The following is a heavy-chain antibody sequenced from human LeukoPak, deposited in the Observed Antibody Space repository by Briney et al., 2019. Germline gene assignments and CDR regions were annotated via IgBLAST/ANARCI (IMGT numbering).Heavy chain of an antibody. D-gene: IGHD2-2*02. J-gene: IGHJ5*02. CDR1: GGSISSYY. V-gene: IGHV4-4*07. Sequence: SSETLSLTCTVSGGSISSYYWSWIRQPAGKGLEWIGRIYTSGSTNYNPSLKSRVTISVDTSKNQFSLKLSSVTAADTAVYYCAREDCSSTSCYSQMYNWFDPWGQGTLVTVSS. CDR3: AREDCSSTSCYSQMYNWFDP. CDR2: IYTSGST.